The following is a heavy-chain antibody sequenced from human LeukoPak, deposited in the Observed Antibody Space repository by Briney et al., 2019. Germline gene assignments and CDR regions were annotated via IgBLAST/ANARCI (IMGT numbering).Heavy chain of an antibody. CDR2: ISSSADST. V-gene: IGHV3-23*01. Sequence: PGGSLRLSCVASGFTFSSYAMSWVRQAPGKGLEWVSSISSSADSTYYADSVKGRFTISRDNSENTLYLQMNSLRAEDTAEYYCAMGGYDSALYFDYWGQGTLVTVSS. CDR1: GFTFSSYA. J-gene: IGHJ4*02. D-gene: IGHD3-22*01. CDR3: AMGGYDSALYFDY.